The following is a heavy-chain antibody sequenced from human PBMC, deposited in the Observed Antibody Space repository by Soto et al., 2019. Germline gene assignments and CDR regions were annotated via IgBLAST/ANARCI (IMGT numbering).Heavy chain of an antibody. J-gene: IGHJ4*02. CDR3: ARAQWVGELPEGPFDY. V-gene: IGHV4-30-2*01. CDR2: IYHSVST. D-gene: IGHD3-10*01. CDR1: GGSISSGGYS. Sequence: PSETLSLTCTVSGGSISSGGYSWSWIQQPPGKGLEWIGYIYHSVSTYYNPSLKSRVTILVDRSKNQFSLKLSSVTDADTAVYYCARAQWVGELPEGPFDYWGQGTLVTVSS.